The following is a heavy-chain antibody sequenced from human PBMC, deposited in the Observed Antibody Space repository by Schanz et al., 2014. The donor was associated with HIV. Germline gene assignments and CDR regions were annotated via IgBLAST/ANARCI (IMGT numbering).Heavy chain of an antibody. CDR3: AREKTTLNWFDP. Sequence: QVQLLQSGAEVKKPGASVRLSCKTSGYIFTSNGISWVRQAPGQGLEWMGWISTSNGNTNYAQKFQGRVTMTTDTSTSTAYMELRSLRSDDTAVYYCAREKTTLNWFDPWGQGTLVTVSS. J-gene: IGHJ5*02. V-gene: IGHV1-18*01. CDR1: GYIFTSNG. CDR2: ISTSNGNT. D-gene: IGHD4-4*01.